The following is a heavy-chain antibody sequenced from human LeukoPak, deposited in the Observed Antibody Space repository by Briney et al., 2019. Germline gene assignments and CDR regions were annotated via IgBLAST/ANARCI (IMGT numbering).Heavy chain of an antibody. CDR1: GFTVSSNY. Sequence: GGSLRLSCAASGFTVSSNYMSWVRQAPGKGLEWVSVIYSGGSTCYADSVKGRFTISRDNSKNTLYLQINSLRAEDTAVYYCARDSRSPHYMDVWGKGTTVTVSS. CDR3: ARDSRSPHYMDV. V-gene: IGHV3-53*01. CDR2: IYSGGST. J-gene: IGHJ6*03.